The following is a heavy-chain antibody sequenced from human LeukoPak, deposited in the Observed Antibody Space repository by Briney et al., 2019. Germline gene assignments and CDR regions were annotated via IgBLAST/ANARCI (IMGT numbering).Heavy chain of an antibody. CDR3: ARDRMGATGYFDY. CDR1: GFTFSSYS. J-gene: IGHJ4*02. CDR2: ISSSSSYI. D-gene: IGHD1-26*01. V-gene: IGHV3-21*01. Sequence: GWALRVSCAACGFTFSSYSMNWVRQAAGKGLEWVACISSSSSYIYYADSVKGRFTISRDNAKNSLYLQMNSLRAEDTAVYYCARDRMGATGYFDYWGQRTLVTVSS.